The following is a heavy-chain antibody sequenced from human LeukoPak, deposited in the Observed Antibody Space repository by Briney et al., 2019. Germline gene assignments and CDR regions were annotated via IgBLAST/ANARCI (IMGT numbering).Heavy chain of an antibody. CDR2: INPNSGAT. V-gene: IGHV1-2*02. CDR3: ARDNGSGSHLLNWFDP. J-gene: IGHJ5*02. D-gene: IGHD3-10*01. Sequence: GASVKVSCKASGYTFTGYYMHWVRQAPGQGLEWMGWINPNSGATNYAQKFQSRVTMTRDTSISTAYMELSRLRSDDTAVYYCARDNGSGSHLLNWFDPWGQGTLVTVSS. CDR1: GYTFTGYY.